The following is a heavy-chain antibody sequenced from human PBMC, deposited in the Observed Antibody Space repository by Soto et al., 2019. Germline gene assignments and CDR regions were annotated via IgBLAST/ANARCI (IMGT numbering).Heavy chain of an antibody. J-gene: IGHJ3*02. CDR3: ARDLGALAGRWSGAFDI. D-gene: IGHD6-19*01. V-gene: IGHV3-30-3*01. CDR2: ISYDGSNK. CDR1: GFTVSSYA. Sequence: QVQLVESGGGVVQPGRSLRLSCAASGFTVSSYAMHWVRQAPGKGLEWVAVISYDGSNKYYADSVKGRFTISRDNSKNTLYLQMNSLRAEDTAVYYCARDLGALAGRWSGAFDIWGQGTMVTVSS.